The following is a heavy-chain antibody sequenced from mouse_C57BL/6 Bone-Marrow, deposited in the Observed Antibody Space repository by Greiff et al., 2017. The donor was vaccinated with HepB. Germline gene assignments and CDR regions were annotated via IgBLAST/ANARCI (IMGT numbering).Heavy chain of an antibody. CDR2: IYPKDGST. Sequence: QVQLQQSGPELVKPGASVKLSCKASGYTFTSYDINWVKQRPGQGLEWIGWIYPKDGSTKYNEKFKGKATLTVDTSSSKAYMELHSLTPEDSAVYFCARSGVYYGSSYGYWGQGKTLTVTS. CDR1: GYTFTSYD. CDR3: ARSGVYYGSSYGY. V-gene: IGHV1-85*01. J-gene: IGHJ2*01. D-gene: IGHD1-1*01.